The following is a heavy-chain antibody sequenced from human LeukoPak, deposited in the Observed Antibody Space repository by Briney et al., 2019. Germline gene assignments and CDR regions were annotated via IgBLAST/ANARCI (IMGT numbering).Heavy chain of an antibody. D-gene: IGHD3-10*01. J-gene: IGHJ4*02. CDR3: ARVTGSYYPFDY. CDR2: IYSGGST. Sequence: LPGGSLRHSCAASGFTVSSNYMSWVRQAPGKGLEWVSIIYSGGSTYYADSVKGRFTISRDNSKNTLYLQMNSLRAEDTAVYYCARVTGSYYPFDYWGQGTLVTVSS. V-gene: IGHV3-53*01. CDR1: GFTVSSNY.